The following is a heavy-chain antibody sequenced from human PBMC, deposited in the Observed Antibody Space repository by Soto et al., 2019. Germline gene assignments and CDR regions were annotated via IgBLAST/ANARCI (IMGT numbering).Heavy chain of an antibody. CDR3: ARGGVFFFAAPTNPFDY. V-gene: IGHV1-8*01. CDR2: MNPNSGNT. Sequence: QVQLVQSGAEVKKPGASVKVSCKASGYTFPSYDINWVRQATGQGLEWMGWMNPNSGNTGYAQKFQGRVTMTRNTSKSTAYMELSSLRSEDTAVYYCARGGVFFFAAPTNPFDYWGQGTLVTVSS. D-gene: IGHD3-10*01. CDR1: GYTFPSYD. J-gene: IGHJ4*02.